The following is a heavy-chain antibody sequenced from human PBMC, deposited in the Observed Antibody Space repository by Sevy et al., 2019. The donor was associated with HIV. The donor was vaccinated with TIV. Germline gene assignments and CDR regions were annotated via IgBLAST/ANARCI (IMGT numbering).Heavy chain of an antibody. CDR2: IWHDGKNK. Sequence: GGSLRLSCVASGFTFRNYGMHWVRQAPGKGLEWVAVIWHDGKNKNYAESVKGRFTIFRDKSKNTRYLEMNSLRVEETAVFYCARDQGKDAPMDVWGQGTTVTVSS. CDR1: GFTFRNYG. V-gene: IGHV3-33*01. D-gene: IGHD6-13*01. J-gene: IGHJ6*02. CDR3: ARDQGKDAPMDV.